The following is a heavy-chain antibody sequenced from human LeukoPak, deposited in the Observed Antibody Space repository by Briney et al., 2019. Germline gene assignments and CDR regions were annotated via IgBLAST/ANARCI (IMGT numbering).Heavy chain of an antibody. D-gene: IGHD4-11*01. Sequence: SETLSLTCTVSGGSISSYYWSRIRQPAGKGLEWIGRIYSSGSTDYNPSLRSRVTMSVDTSKNQFSLKLTSVTAADTAVYYCAREPAVTKVWFDPWGQGTLVIVSS. J-gene: IGHJ5*02. CDR2: IYSSGST. CDR1: GGSISSYY. CDR3: AREPAVTKVWFDP. V-gene: IGHV4-4*07.